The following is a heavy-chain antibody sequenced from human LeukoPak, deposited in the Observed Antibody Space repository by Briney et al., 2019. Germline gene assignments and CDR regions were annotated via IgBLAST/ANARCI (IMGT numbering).Heavy chain of an antibody. Sequence: SETLSLTCSVSGAAITDYYWSWIRQAPGKGREFIGYIYNSEVTNYNPSLTSRVTMSVDTSKNQFSLKLKSMTAADTAVYYCAKGGGSSFRGDYSYYYLDVWGKGTTVTVSS. V-gene: IGHV4-59*01. D-gene: IGHD2-15*01. CDR1: GAAITDYY. CDR3: AKGGGSSFRGDYSYYYLDV. CDR2: IYNSEVT. J-gene: IGHJ6*03.